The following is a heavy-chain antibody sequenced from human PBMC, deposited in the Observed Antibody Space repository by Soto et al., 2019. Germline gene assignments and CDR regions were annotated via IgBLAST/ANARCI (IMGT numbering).Heavy chain of an antibody. D-gene: IGHD4-4*01. CDR1: GYTFASYG. V-gene: IGHV1-18*01. CDR3: ASMSWGDYRLDV. Sequence: ASVKVSCKTSGYTFASYGVTWVRQAPGQGLEWMGWISAYNGNTKYSQKFQGRVTITRDTSASTAYMELSSLRSEDTAVYYCASMSWGDYRLDVWGQGTTVTVSS. CDR2: ISAYNGNT. J-gene: IGHJ6*02.